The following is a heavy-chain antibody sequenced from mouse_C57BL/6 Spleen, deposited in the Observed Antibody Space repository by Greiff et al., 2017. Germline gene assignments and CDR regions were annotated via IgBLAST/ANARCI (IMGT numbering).Heavy chain of an antibody. Sequence: VKLVESGPGLVQPSQSLSITCTVSGFSLTSYGVHWVRQSPGKGLEWLGVIWRGGSTDYNAAFMSRLSITKDNSKSQVFFKMNSLQADDTAIYYCAHTTVVATRAMDYWGQGTSVTVSS. CDR1: GFSLTSYG. CDR3: AHTTVVATRAMDY. V-gene: IGHV2-5*01. J-gene: IGHJ4*01. D-gene: IGHD1-1*01. CDR2: IWRGGST.